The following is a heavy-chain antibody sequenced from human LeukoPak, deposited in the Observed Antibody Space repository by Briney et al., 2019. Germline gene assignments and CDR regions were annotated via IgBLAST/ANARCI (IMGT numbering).Heavy chain of an antibody. CDR3: AREYSSGWPEKRYYFDY. D-gene: IGHD6-19*01. J-gene: IGHJ4*02. CDR2: IYYNGAT. Sequence: SETLSLTCTVSGGSITDYYWIWIRQPPGKGLEYIGYIYYNGATNYNPSLKSRVTISVDTSKNQFSLKLSSVTAADTAVYYCAREYSSGWPEKRYYFDYWGQGTLVTVFS. V-gene: IGHV4-59*12. CDR1: GGSITDYY.